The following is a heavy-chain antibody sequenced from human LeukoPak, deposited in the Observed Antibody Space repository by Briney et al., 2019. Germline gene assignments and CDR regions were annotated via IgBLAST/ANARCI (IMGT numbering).Heavy chain of an antibody. J-gene: IGHJ2*01. CDR2: IYYSGST. Sequence: NPSETLSLTCTVSGGSISSYYSSWIRQPPGKGLEWIGYIYYSGSTNYNPSLKSRVTISVDTSKNQFSLKLSSVTAADTAVYYCARRSTVRYFDWLQPPAHWYFDLWGRGTLVTVSS. D-gene: IGHD3-9*01. V-gene: IGHV4-59*08. CDR1: GGSISSYY. CDR3: ARRSTVRYFDWLQPPAHWYFDL.